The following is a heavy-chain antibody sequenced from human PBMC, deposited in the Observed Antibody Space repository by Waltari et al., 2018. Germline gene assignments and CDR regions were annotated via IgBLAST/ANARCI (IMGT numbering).Heavy chain of an antibody. CDR1: GFTFSSYA. J-gene: IGHJ5*02. D-gene: IGHD3-16*02. V-gene: IGHV3-64*01. CDR3: AREVSYDYVWGSYRYTWFDP. Sequence: EVQLVESGGGLVQPGGSLRLSCAASGFTFSSYAMHWVRQAPGKGLEYVSAISSNGGSTYYANSVKGRFTISRDNSKNTLYLQMGSLRAEDMAVYYCAREVSYDYVWGSYRYTWFDPWGQGTLVTVSS. CDR2: ISSNGGST.